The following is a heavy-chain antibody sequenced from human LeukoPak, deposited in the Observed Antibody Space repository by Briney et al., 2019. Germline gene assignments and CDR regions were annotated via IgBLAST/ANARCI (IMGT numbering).Heavy chain of an antibody. Sequence: GASVKVSCKASGGTFSSYAISWVRQAPGQGLEWMGGIIPTFGTANYAQKFQGRVTITTDESTSTAYMELSSLRSEDTAVYYCARGEVEMATITYLDYWGQGTLVTVSS. V-gene: IGHV1-69*05. CDR2: IIPTFGTA. D-gene: IGHD5-24*01. CDR1: GGTFSSYA. J-gene: IGHJ4*02. CDR3: ARGEVEMATITYLDY.